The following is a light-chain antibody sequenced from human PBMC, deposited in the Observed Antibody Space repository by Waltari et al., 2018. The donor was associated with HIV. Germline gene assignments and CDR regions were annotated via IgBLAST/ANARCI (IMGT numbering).Light chain of an antibody. V-gene: IGKV4-1*01. CDR1: QKILYSANNKNY. Sequence: DIPMTQSPDTLTVSLGERATIHCRSSQKILYSANNKNYLAWYQQKSGHPPKVLFYWASTRESGVPNRFSGSGSGTDFTLTISSVQAEDVAVYYCQQYYSLPWTFGQGTKVEI. CDR3: QQYYSLPWT. CDR2: WAS. J-gene: IGKJ1*01.